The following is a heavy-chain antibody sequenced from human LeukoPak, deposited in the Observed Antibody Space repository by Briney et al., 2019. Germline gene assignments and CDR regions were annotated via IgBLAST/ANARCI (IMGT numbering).Heavy chain of an antibody. CDR1: GGSISTYY. CDR2: IYYSGST. CDR3: ARAVGATQGGHYYYYYMDV. Sequence: PSETLSLTCTVSGGSISTYYWTWIRQPPGKGLEWIGIIYYSGSTNYNPSLKSRVTISVDTSKNQFSLKLTSVTAADTAVYYCARAVGATQGGHYYYYYMDVWGKGATVTVSS. V-gene: IGHV4-59*01. J-gene: IGHJ6*03. D-gene: IGHD1-26*01.